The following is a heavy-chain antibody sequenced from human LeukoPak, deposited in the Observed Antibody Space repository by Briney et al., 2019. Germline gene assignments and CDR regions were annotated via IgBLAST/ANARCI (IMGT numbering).Heavy chain of an antibody. CDR3: AKRPGSGWSLDY. V-gene: IGHV3-23*01. CDR1: GFTFSFYA. J-gene: IGHJ4*02. CDR2: ISGSGGST. Sequence: PGGSLRLSCAASGFTFSFYAMSWVRQAPGKGLEWVSAISGSGGSTYYADSVKGRFTISRDNSKNTLYLQMNSLRAEDTAVYYCAKRPGSGWSLDYWGQGTLVTVSS. D-gene: IGHD6-19*01.